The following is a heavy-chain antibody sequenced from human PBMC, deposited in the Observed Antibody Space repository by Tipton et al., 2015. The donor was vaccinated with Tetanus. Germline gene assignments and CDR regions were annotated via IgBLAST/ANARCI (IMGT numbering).Heavy chain of an antibody. CDR2: VYHNGNT. V-gene: IGHV4-61*01. Sequence: TLSLTCSVSGASVSGSSHYWTWIRQPPGKEPEWVGYVYHNGNTNYHPSLKGRLTISVDTSKNQFSLNLKSVITADTAIYYCARWIGVIPVTGNDAFDVWGPGAMVTVSS. J-gene: IGHJ3*01. CDR1: GASVSGSSHY. D-gene: IGHD3-16*01. CDR3: ARWIGVIPVTGNDAFDV.